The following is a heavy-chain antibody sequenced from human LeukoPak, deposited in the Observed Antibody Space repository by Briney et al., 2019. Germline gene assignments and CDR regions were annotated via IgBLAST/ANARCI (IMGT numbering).Heavy chain of an antibody. CDR2: IYYSGST. V-gene: IGHV4-59*01. J-gene: IGHJ5*02. CDR1: GGPISSYY. Sequence: PSETLSLTCTVSGGPISSYYWSWIRQPPGKGLEWIGYIYYSGSTNYNPSLKSRVTISVDTSKNQFSLKLSSVTAADTAVYYCARSQVAAAGTWLDPWGQGTLVTVSS. D-gene: IGHD6-13*01. CDR3: ARSQVAAAGTWLDP.